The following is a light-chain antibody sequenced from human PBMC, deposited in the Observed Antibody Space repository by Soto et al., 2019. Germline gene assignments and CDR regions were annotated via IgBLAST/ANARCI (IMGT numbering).Light chain of an antibody. CDR3: QQYNTWPLS. CDR2: GAS. J-gene: IGKJ4*01. CDR1: QSVSIS. Sequence: EIGMTQSPSTLAVSAGDRATLSCRASQSVSISLAWYQQKPGQAPKLLIYGASSRASGVPARLSGSGFGTEFTLTISSLQSEDFAVYYCQQYNTWPLSFGGGTKVDIK. V-gene: IGKV3-15*01.